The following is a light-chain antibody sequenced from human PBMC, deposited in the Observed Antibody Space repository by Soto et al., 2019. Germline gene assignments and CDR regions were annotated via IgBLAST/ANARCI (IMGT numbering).Light chain of an antibody. CDR1: QSVSINY. J-gene: IGKJ2*01. Sequence: EIVLTQSPGTLSLSPGERATLSCRASQSVSINYLAWYQQKPGQAPRLLVYGASSTATGILDRFSGSGSGTDFTLTISRLEPEDFGVYYCQQYGTSPPLYTFGQGIKLEMK. V-gene: IGKV3-20*01. CDR3: QQYGTSPPLYT. CDR2: GAS.